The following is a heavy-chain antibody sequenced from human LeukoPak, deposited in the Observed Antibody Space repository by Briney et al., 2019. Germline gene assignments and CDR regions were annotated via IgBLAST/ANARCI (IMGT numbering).Heavy chain of an antibody. J-gene: IGHJ4*02. D-gene: IGHD3-22*01. CDR1: GGTFSSYA. V-gene: IGHV1-69*01. CDR3: AMYYYDSSGYSYYFDY. Sequence: GSSVKVSCKASGGTFSSYAISWVRQAPGQGLEWMGGIIPIFGTANYAQKFQGRVTITADESTSTAYMELSSLRSEDTAVYYCAMYYYDSSGYSYYFDYWGQGTLVTVSS. CDR2: IIPIFGTA.